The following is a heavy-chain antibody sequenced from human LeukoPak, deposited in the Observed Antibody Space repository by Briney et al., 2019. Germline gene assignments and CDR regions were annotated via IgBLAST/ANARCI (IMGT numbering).Heavy chain of an antibody. CDR3: ARDVWSGYYGAFDI. CDR1: GYTFTGHY. Sequence: ASVKVSCKASGYTFTGHYMYWVRQAPGQGLEWMGWINPNSGGTNYAQKFQGRVTMTRDTSISTAYMELSRLRSDDTAVYYCARDVWSGYYGAFDIWGQGTMVTVSS. CDR2: INPNSGGT. D-gene: IGHD3-3*01. J-gene: IGHJ3*02. V-gene: IGHV1-2*02.